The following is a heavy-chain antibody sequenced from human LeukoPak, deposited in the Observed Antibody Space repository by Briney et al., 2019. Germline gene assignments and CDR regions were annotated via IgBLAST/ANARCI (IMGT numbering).Heavy chain of an antibody. CDR3: ANLAAAGGYDY. CDR2: ISWNSGSI. D-gene: IGHD6-13*01. CDR1: GFTFDDYA. Sequence: GGSLRLSCAASGFTFDDYAMHWVRQAPGKGLEWVSGISWNSGSIGYADSVKGRFTISRDNAKNSLYLQMNSLRAEDTALYYCANLAAAGGYDYWGQGTLVTVSS. V-gene: IGHV3-9*01. J-gene: IGHJ4*02.